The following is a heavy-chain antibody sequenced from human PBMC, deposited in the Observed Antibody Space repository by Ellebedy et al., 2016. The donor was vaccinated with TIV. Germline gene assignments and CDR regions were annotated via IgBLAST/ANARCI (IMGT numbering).Heavy chain of an antibody. J-gene: IGHJ4*02. Sequence: ASVKVSCKASEDIFRQNYIHWVRQAPGQGLEWVGIVNPVSGSATYARRFQGRVTLTRDTSSSTVYMELSSLTSEDTAVFYCARTGMHSVPVPYYFHSWGQGTLVTVSS. D-gene: IGHD6-19*01. CDR2: VNPVSGSA. V-gene: IGHV1-46*01. CDR3: ARTGMHSVPVPYYFHS. CDR1: EDIFRQNY.